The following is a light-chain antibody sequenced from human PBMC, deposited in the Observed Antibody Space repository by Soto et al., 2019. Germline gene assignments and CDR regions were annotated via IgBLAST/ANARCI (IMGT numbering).Light chain of an antibody. V-gene: IGLV1-47*01. CDR2: SNN. CDR1: TSSIGSNY. CDR3: AAWDDSLSGLV. Sequence: QSVLTNPPSASGTPGQRVTISCSGSTSSIGSNYVYWYQQLPGTAPKLLIYSNNQRPSGVPDRFSGSKSGTSASLAISGLRSEDEADYHCAAWDDSLSGLVFGGGTKVTVL. J-gene: IGLJ2*01.